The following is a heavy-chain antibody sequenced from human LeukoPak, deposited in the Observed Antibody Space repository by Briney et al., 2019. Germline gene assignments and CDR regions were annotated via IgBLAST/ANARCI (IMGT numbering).Heavy chain of an antibody. Sequence: ASVKVSCKASGCTFTGYYMHWVRRAPGQGLEWMGWINPNSGDTNYAQKFQGRVTMTRDTSTSTVYMELSSLRSEDTAVYYCARAITYDSSGYYLWYWGQGTLVTVSS. V-gene: IGHV1-2*02. CDR1: GCTFTGYY. CDR3: ARAITYDSSGYYLWY. J-gene: IGHJ4*02. D-gene: IGHD3-22*01. CDR2: INPNSGDT.